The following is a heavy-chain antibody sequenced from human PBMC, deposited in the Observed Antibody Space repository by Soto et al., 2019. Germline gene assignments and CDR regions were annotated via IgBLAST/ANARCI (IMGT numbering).Heavy chain of an antibody. V-gene: IGHV3-30*03. CDR3: ATLLWFGEWGHDFDY. Sequence: GGSLRLSCAASGFTFSSYGMHWVRQAPGKGLEWVAVISYDGSNKYYADSVKGRFTISRDNSKNTLYLQMNSLRAEDTAVYYCATLLWFGEWGHDFDYWGQGTLVTVSS. D-gene: IGHD3-10*01. CDR1: GFTFSSYG. J-gene: IGHJ4*02. CDR2: ISYDGSNK.